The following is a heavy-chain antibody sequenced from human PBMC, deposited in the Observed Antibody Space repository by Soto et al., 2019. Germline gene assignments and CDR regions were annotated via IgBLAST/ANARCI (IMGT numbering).Heavy chain of an antibody. J-gene: IGHJ4*02. D-gene: IGHD3-16*01. Sequence: PGGSLRLSCAASGFTFSSYSMNWVRQAPGKGLEWVSSISSSRSYIYYADSVKGRLPIPRKNPKTSLYLQMNGLGAEETAVYYCARSVWGAPRPLFDYGGQGTLVTVSS. CDR2: ISSSRSYI. V-gene: IGHV3-21*01. CDR1: GFTFSSYS. CDR3: ARSVWGAPRPLFDY.